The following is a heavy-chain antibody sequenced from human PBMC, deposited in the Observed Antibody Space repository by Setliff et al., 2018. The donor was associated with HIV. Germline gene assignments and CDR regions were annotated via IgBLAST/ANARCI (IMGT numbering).Heavy chain of an antibody. CDR2: IYTSGST. Sequence: PSETLSLTCTVSGGSISSGSYYWSWIRQPAGKGLEWIGRIYTSGSTNYNPSLKIRVTISVDTSKNQCSLKLSSVTAADTAVYYCASLYYYDISGYTPYMDVWCKVTTFTVSS. CDR3: ASLYYYDISGYTPYMDV. D-gene: IGHD3-22*01. J-gene: IGHJ6*03. V-gene: IGHV4-61*02. CDR1: GGSISSGSYY.